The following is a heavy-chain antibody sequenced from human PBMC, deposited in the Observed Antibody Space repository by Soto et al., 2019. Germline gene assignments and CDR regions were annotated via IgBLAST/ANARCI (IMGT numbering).Heavy chain of an antibody. CDR1: GGSISSGDYY. Sequence: TLSLTCTVSGGSISSGDYYWSWIRQPPGKGLEWIGYIYYSGSTYYNPSLKSRVTIPVDTSKNQLSLKLSSVTAADTAVYYCARDHYVYDILTGYGYYYGMDVWGQGTTVTVSS. J-gene: IGHJ6*02. D-gene: IGHD3-9*01. CDR3: ARDHYVYDILTGYGYYYGMDV. CDR2: IYYSGST. V-gene: IGHV4-30-4*01.